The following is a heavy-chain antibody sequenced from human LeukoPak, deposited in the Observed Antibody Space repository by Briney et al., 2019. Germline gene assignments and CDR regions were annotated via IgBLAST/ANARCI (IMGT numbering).Heavy chain of an antibody. D-gene: IGHD1-26*01. CDR3: ARDGQWEPSQN. Sequence: GGSLRLSCAASGFTFSSYAMSWVRQAPGKGLEWVSSISSSSSYIYYADSVKGRFTISRDNAKNSLYLQMNSLRAEDTAVYYCARDGQWEPSQNWGQGTLVTVSS. CDR2: ISSSSSYI. V-gene: IGHV3-21*01. J-gene: IGHJ4*02. CDR1: GFTFSSYA.